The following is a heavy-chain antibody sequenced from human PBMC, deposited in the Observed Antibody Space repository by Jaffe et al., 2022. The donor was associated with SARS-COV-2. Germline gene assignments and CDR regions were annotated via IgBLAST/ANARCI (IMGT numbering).Heavy chain of an antibody. CDR1: GYTFTSYY. D-gene: IGHD4-17*01. CDR3: ARDLLPRDYVFLGTHYYYYYGMDV. Sequence: QVQLVQSGAEVKKPGASVKVSCKASGYTFTSYYMHWVRQAPGQGLEWMGIINPSGGSTSYAQKFQGRVTMTRDTSTSTVYMELSSLRSEDTAVYYCARDLLPRDYVFLGTHYYYYYGMDVWGQGTTVTVSS. V-gene: IGHV1-46*01. J-gene: IGHJ6*02. CDR2: INPSGGST.